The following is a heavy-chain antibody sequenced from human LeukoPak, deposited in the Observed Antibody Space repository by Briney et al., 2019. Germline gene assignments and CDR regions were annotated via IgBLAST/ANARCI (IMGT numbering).Heavy chain of an antibody. CDR2: IWYDGSNK. J-gene: IGHJ6*02. CDR3: ARDHYCSSTSCYGGPGYYYGMDV. CDR1: GFTFSSYG. D-gene: IGHD2-2*01. V-gene: IGHV3-33*01. Sequence: AGGSLRLSCAASGFTFSSYGMHWVRQAPGKGLEWVAVIWYDGSNKNYADSVKGRFTISRDNSKNTLYLQMNSLRAEDTAVYYCARDHYCSSTSCYGGPGYYYGMDVWGQGTTVTVSS.